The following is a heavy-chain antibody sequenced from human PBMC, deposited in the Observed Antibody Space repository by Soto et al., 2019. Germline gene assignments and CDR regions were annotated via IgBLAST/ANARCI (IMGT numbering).Heavy chain of an antibody. CDR3: ARDALYLDDFWSGYPFL. V-gene: IGHV3-30-3*01. Sequence: GGSLRLSCAASGFTFSSYAMHWVRQAPGKGLEWVAVISYDGSNKYYADSVKGRFTISRDNSKNTLYLQMNSLRAEDTAVYYCARDALYLDDFWSGYPFLWGQGTLVTVSS. CDR1: GFTFSSYA. D-gene: IGHD3-3*01. J-gene: IGHJ4*02. CDR2: ISYDGSNK.